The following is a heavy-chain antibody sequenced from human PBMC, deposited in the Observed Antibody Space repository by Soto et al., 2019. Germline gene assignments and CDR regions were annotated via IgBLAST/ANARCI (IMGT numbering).Heavy chain of an antibody. J-gene: IGHJ4*02. D-gene: IGHD2-15*01. V-gene: IGHV3-23*01. CDR3: AKSSRYCSGGGCFYYFDY. Sequence: EVQLLESGGGLVQPGGSLRLSCAASGFSIGSSAWTWVRQAPGKGLDWVSTIGGNGVTTFYADSVKGRFTTSRDISRNTVFLQMSSLRAEDTALYYCAKSSRYCSGGGCFYYFDYWGQGTLVTVSS. CDR2: IGGNGVTT. CDR1: GFSIGSSA.